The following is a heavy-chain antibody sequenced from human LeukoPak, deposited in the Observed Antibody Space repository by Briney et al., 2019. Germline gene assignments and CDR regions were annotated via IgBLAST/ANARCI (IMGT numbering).Heavy chain of an antibody. CDR3: ARGRGTTVTTLPYYYGMDV. J-gene: IGHJ6*02. V-gene: IGHV4-34*01. D-gene: IGHD4-17*01. CDR1: GGSFSGYY. Sequence: SETLSLTCAVYGGSFSGYYWSWIRQPPGEGLEWIGEINHSGSTNYNPSLKSRVTISVDTSKNQFSLKLSSVTAADTAVYYCARGRGTTVTTLPYYYGMDVWGQGTTVTVS. CDR2: INHSGST.